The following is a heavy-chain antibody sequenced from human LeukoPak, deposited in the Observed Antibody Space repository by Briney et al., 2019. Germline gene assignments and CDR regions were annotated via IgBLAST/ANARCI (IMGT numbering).Heavy chain of an antibody. V-gene: IGHV3-11*01. J-gene: IGHJ4*02. CDR3: ARDSYGSPSHFDY. CDR2: ISSSGSTI. CDR1: GFTFSDYY. D-gene: IGHD1-26*01. Sequence: GGSLRLSCAASGFTFSDYYMSWIRQAPGKGLEWVSYISSSGSTIYYADSVKGRFTISWDNAKNSLYLQMNSLRAEDTAVYYCARDSYGSPSHFDYWGQGTLVTVSS.